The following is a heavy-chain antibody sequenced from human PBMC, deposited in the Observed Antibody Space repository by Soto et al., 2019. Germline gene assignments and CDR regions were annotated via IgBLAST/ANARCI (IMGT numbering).Heavy chain of an antibody. D-gene: IGHD3-10*01. Sequence: ASVKVSCKASGYTFTDYSLQWVRQAPGQRLEWMGWINPASGKTKYSQKFQGRVTITRDTSASTAYMELSSLTSGDTALYYCARDLWLGESFRYYFDYWAQGTLVTVSS. CDR3: ARDLWLGESFRYYFDY. J-gene: IGHJ4*01. V-gene: IGHV1-3*01. CDR1: GYTFTDYS. CDR2: INPASGKT.